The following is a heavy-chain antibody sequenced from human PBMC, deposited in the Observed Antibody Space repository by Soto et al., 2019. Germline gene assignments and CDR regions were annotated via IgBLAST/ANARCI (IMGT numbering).Heavy chain of an antibody. CDR2: ISGSGSST. Sequence: PGGSLRLSCAASGFTFSSYAMSWVRQAPGKGLEWVSAISGSGSSTYYADSVKGRFTISRDNSKNTLYLQMNSLRTEDTAVYYCAKENLMAGTWGMDVWGQGTTVTVSS. CDR3: AKENLMAGTWGMDV. J-gene: IGHJ6*02. V-gene: IGHV3-23*01. CDR1: GFTFSSYA. D-gene: IGHD6-19*01.